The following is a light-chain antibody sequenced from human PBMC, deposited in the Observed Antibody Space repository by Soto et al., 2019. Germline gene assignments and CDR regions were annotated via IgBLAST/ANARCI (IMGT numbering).Light chain of an antibody. CDR2: KAS. J-gene: IGKJ1*01. V-gene: IGKV1-5*03. CDR3: QQYNSYSPT. Sequence: DIQMTQSPSTLSASVGARAPITWRASQSISTWLAWYQQEPGKAPKLLIHKASSLQSGVPSRFSGSGSGTDFTLTISSLHPDDFATYYCQQYNSYSPTFGQGTKVDIK. CDR1: QSISTW.